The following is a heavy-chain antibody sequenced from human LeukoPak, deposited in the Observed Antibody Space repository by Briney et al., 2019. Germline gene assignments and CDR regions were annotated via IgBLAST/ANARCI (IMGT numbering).Heavy chain of an antibody. J-gene: IGHJ4*02. Sequence: PGGSLRLSCAASGFTFSSYGMHWVRQAPGKGLEWVAVISYDGSNKYYADSVKGRFTISRDNAKNSLYLQMNSLRAEDTAVYYCASRLYDSSGSDYWGQGTLVTVSS. CDR3: ASRLYDSSGSDY. D-gene: IGHD3-22*01. CDR1: GFTFSSYG. V-gene: IGHV3-30*03. CDR2: ISYDGSNK.